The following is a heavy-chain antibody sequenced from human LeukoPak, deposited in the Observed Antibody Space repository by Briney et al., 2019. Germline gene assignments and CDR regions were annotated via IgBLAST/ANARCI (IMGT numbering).Heavy chain of an antibody. CDR1: GGTFSSYA. J-gene: IGHJ3*02. CDR3: ARDSPSPYYSDI. D-gene: IGHD3-10*01. V-gene: IGHV1-69*01. Sequence: SVKVSCKASGGTFSSYAISWVRQAPGQGLEWMGGIIPIFGTANYAQKFQGRVTITADESTSTAYMELSSLRSEDTAVYCCARDSPSPYYSDIWGQGTMVTVSS. CDR2: IIPIFGTA.